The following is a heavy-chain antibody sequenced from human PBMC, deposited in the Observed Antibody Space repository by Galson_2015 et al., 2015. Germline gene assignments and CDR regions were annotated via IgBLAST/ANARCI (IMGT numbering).Heavy chain of an antibody. J-gene: IGHJ4*02. V-gene: IGHV3-72*01. CDR1: GFTFGDQY. CDR2: IRKKANNYTT. CDR3: ARGAGVFDY. Sequence: SLRLSCAASGFTFGDQYMDWVRQAPGRGLEWVGRIRKKANNYTTEYAASVKGRFTISRDDSKNSVYLQMNSLKTEDTAVYYCARGAGVFDYWVQGTLFTVSS. D-gene: IGHD6-19*01.